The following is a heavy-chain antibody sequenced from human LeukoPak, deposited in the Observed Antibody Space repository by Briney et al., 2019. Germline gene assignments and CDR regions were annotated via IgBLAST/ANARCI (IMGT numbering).Heavy chain of an antibody. CDR2: ISSSSSYI. D-gene: IGHD5-24*01. CDR3: ARDLPGDGYNPLIDY. Sequence: GGSLRLSCAASGFTFSSYSMNWVRQAPGKGLEWVSSISSSSSYIYYADSVKGRFTISRDNAKNSLYLQMNSLRAEDTAVYYCARDLPGDGYNPLIDYWGRGTLVTVSS. V-gene: IGHV3-21*01. J-gene: IGHJ4*02. CDR1: GFTFSSYS.